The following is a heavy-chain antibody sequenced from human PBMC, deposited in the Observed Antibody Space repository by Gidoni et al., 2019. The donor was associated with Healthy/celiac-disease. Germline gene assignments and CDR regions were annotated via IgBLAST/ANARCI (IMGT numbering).Heavy chain of an antibody. J-gene: IGHJ4*02. V-gene: IGHV3-30*01. D-gene: IGHD6-13*01. CDR3: ARDTGRLSSSWYEIDY. CDR2: ISYDGSNK. CDR1: GSTFSSYA. Sequence: QVQLVESGGGVVQPGRTRRLSCAASGSTFSSYAMPWVRQAPGKGLEWVAVISYDGSNKYYADSVKGRFTISRDNSKNTLYLQMNSLRAEDTAVYYCARDTGRLSSSWYEIDYWGQGTLVTVSS.